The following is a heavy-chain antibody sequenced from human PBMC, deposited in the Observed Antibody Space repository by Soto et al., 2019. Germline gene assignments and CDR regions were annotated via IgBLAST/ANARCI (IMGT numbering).Heavy chain of an antibody. CDR3: ARPTGCPEAGGNDMDV. V-gene: IGHV1-69*02. J-gene: IGHJ6*03. D-gene: IGHD3-9*01. CDR2: ILTFVGKA. Sequence: QVQLVQSVPEVKRPGSSVNVSCKTSGGTLSTYSISWVRQVPGQGLEWGGRILTFVGKADVAQQLQGRVTITADRSTDTVYMEMRGLTSDDTAVYYCARPTGCPEAGGNDMDVWGTGTTVTVSS. CDR1: GGTLSTYS.